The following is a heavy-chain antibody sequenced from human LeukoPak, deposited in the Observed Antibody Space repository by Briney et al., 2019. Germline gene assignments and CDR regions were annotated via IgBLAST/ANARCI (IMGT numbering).Heavy chain of an antibody. CDR1: GFTFSSYA. D-gene: IGHD5-18*01. CDR2: ISYDGSNK. CDR3: ARLRGYSYGYADY. Sequence: PGGSLRLSCAASGFTFSSYAMHWVRQAPGKGLEWVAVISYDGSNKFYADSVKGRFTISRDNAKNSLYLQMNSLRADDTAVYYCARLRGYSYGYADYWGQGTLVIVSS. J-gene: IGHJ4*02. V-gene: IGHV3-30-3*01.